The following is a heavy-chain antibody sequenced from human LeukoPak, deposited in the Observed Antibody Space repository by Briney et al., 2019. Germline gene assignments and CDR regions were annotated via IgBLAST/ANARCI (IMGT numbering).Heavy chain of an antibody. CDR1: GFTFDDYA. D-gene: IGHD6-19*01. Sequence: GGSLRLSCAASGFTFDDYAMHWVRQAPGKGLEWVSLISWDGGSTYYADSVKGRFTISRDNSKNSLYLQMNSLRAEDTALYYCAKDRPGYSSGWYLNYWGQGTLVTVSS. CDR2: ISWDGGST. V-gene: IGHV3-43D*03. J-gene: IGHJ4*02. CDR3: AKDRPGYSSGWYLNY.